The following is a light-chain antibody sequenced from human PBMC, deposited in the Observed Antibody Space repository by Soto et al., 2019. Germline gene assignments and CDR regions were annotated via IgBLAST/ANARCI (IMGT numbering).Light chain of an antibody. CDR3: QQYGSSPET. V-gene: IGKV2D-29*01. Sequence: DIVMTQTPLSLSVTPGQPASISCKSSQRLLHSDGKTYLYWYLQKPGQPPQLLIYEVSNRFSGVPDRFSGSGSGTEFTLTISRLEPEDFAVYYCQQYGSSPETFGQGTKVDIK. J-gene: IGKJ1*01. CDR2: EVS. CDR1: QRLLHSDGKTY.